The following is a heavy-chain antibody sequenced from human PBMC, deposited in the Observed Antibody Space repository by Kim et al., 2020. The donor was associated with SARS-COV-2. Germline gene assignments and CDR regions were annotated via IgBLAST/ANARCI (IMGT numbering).Heavy chain of an antibody. Sequence: GGSLRLSCAASGFTYPNYAMSWVRQAPGKGLEWVSAISASGGNTYYAGSVKGRFTISRDNSKDTLYLQMDSLRAVATAVYYCANDQAVTTEGSAFDIWG. CDR1: GFTYPNYA. J-gene: IGHJ3*02. V-gene: IGHV3-23*01. CDR3: ANDQAVTTEGSAFDI. CDR2: ISASGGNT. D-gene: IGHD4-17*01.